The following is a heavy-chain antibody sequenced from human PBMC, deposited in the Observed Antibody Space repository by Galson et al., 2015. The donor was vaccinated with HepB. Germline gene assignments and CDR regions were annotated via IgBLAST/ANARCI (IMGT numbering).Heavy chain of an antibody. Sequence: SLRLSCAASGFTFSSYAMHWVRQAPGKGLEWVAVISYDGSNKYYADSVKGRFTISRDNSKNTLYLQMNSLRAEDTAVYYCARDRNWGSGNDAFDIWGQGTMVTVSS. CDR1: GFTFSSYA. CDR2: ISYDGSNK. CDR3: ARDRNWGSGNDAFDI. D-gene: IGHD7-27*01. V-gene: IGHV3-30*01. J-gene: IGHJ3*02.